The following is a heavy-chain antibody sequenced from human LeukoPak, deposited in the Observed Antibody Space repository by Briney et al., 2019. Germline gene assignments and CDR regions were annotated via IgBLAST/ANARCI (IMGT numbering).Heavy chain of an antibody. D-gene: IGHD3-10*01. CDR1: GFTFSSYA. CDR2: ISGSGGST. J-gene: IGHJ6*04. CDR3: AKTLGRGRGMDV. V-gene: IGHV3-23*01. Sequence: PGGSMRLSCAASGFTFSSYAMSWVRQAPGKGLEWVSAISGSGGSTYYADSVKGRFTISRDNSKNTLYLQMNSLRAEDTAVYYCAKTLGRGRGMDVWGKGTTVTVSS.